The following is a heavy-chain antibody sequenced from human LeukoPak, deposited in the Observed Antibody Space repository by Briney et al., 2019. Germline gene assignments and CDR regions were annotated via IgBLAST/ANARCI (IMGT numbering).Heavy chain of an antibody. V-gene: IGHV3-74*01. CDR1: GFTFSSYW. Sequence: GGSLRLSCAASGFTFSSYWMHWVRQAPGKGLVWVSRINSDGSSTSYADSVKGRFTISRDNAKNTLYLQMNSLRAEDTAVYYCVKDPSSGWLDHFDNWGQGTLVTVSS. CDR2: INSDGSST. CDR3: VKDPSSGWLDHFDN. D-gene: IGHD6-19*01. J-gene: IGHJ4*02.